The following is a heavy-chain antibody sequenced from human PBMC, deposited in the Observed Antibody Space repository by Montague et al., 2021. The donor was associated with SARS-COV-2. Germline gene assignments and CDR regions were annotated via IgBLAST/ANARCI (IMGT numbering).Heavy chain of an antibody. CDR2: IDWDDDK. D-gene: IGHD3-9*01. CDR3: ARRTYDILTGYDYGMDV. J-gene: IGHJ6*02. Sequence: VKPTQTLTLTCTFSGFSLSTSGMCVSWIRQPPGKALEWLARIDWDDDKYYSTSLKTRLTIYKDTSKNQVVLTMTNMDPVDTATYYCARRTYDILTGYDYGMDVWGQGTTVTVSS. CDR1: GFSLSTSGMC. V-gene: IGHV2-70*11.